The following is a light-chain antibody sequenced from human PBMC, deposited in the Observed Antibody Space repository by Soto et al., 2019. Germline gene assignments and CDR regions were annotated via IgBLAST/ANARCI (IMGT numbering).Light chain of an antibody. J-gene: IGLJ2*01. CDR2: DNN. Sequence: QSVLTQPPSVSGAPGQKVTISCSGSSSNIGNNYVSWYQQLPGTAPKLLIYDNNKRPSGIPDRFSGSKSSTSATLGITGLQAGDEADYYCGSWDSSLSTVVFGGGTKLTVL. CDR3: GSWDSSLSTVV. V-gene: IGLV1-51*01. CDR1: SSNIGNNY.